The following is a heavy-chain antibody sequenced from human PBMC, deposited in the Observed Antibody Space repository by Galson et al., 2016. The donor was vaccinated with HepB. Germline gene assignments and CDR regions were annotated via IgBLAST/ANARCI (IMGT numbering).Heavy chain of an antibody. D-gene: IGHD4-23*01. V-gene: IGHV3-48*02. CDR1: GFTFNYYN. CDR2: ISGSASAI. Sequence: SLRLSCAASGFTFNYYNMNWVRQAPGKGLEWVSYISGSASAIYYADSVKGRFTVSRDNAKNSLYLQMNSLGDEDTAVYSCARCYGGNSLDLWGQGTLVTVSS. CDR3: ARCYGGNSLDL. J-gene: IGHJ5*02.